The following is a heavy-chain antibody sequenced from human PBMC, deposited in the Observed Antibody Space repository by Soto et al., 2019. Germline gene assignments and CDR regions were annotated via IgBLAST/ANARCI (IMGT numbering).Heavy chain of an antibody. D-gene: IGHD3-22*01. J-gene: IGHJ4*02. CDR2: IYYSGST. V-gene: IGHV4-39*01. Sequence: QLQLQESGPGLVKPSETLSLTCTVSGGSISSSSYYWGWIRQPPGKGLEWIGSIYYSGSTYYNPSLKSRVTISVDTSKNQFSLKLSSVTAADTAVYYCARHGHTQVVVNPFDYWGQGTLVTVSS. CDR1: GGSISSSSYY. CDR3: ARHGHTQVVVNPFDY.